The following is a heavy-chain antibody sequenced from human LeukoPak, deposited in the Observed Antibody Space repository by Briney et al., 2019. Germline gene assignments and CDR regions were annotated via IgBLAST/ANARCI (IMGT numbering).Heavy chain of an antibody. Sequence: GRSLRLSCAASGFTFSSYAMHWVRQAPGKGLEWVAVISYDGSNKYYTDSVKGRFTISRDNSKNTLYLQMNSLRAEDTAVYYCARDVLTYGSYFDYWGQGTLVTVSS. CDR1: GFTFSSYA. CDR2: ISYDGSNK. D-gene: IGHD3-10*01. CDR3: ARDVLTYGSYFDY. J-gene: IGHJ4*02. V-gene: IGHV3-30-3*01.